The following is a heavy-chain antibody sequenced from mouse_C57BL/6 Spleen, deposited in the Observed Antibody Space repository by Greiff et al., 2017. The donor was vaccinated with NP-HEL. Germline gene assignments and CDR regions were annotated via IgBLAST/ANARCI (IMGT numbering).Heavy chain of an antibody. CDR3: TTLYYDSSYYAMDY. D-gene: IGHD1-1*01. CDR2: IDPEDGDT. J-gene: IGHJ4*01. CDR1: GFNIKDYY. V-gene: IGHV14-1*01. Sequence: EVKLMESGAELVRPGASVKLSCTASGFNIKDYYMHWVKQRPEQGLEWIGRIDPEDGDTEYAPKFQGKATMTADTSSNTAYLQLSSLTSEDTAVYYCTTLYYDSSYYAMDYWGQGTSVTVSS.